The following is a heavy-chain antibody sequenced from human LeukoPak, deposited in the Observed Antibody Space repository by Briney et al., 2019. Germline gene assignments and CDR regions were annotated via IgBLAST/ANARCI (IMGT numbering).Heavy chain of an antibody. CDR2: INHSGST. CDR1: GGSFSGYY. V-gene: IGHV4-34*01. CDR3: ARGDGEPVDSTPTDWFDP. Sequence: SETLSLTCAVYGGSFSGYYWSWIRQPPGKGLEWIGEINHSGSTNYNPSLKSRVTISVDTSKNQFSLKLSSVTAADTAVYYCARGDGEPVDSTPTDWFDPWGQGTLVTVSS. J-gene: IGHJ5*02. D-gene: IGHD3-10*01.